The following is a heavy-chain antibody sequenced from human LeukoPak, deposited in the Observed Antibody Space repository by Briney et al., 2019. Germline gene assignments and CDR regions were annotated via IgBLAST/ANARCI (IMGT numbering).Heavy chain of an antibody. CDR2: ISSSSSYI. CDR1: GFTFNNYA. CDR3: ARAWFDP. J-gene: IGHJ5*02. V-gene: IGHV3-21*01. Sequence: GGSLRLSCAASGFTFNNYAMTWVRQAPGKGLEWVSSISSSSSYIYYADSVKGRFTISRDNAKNSLYLQMNSLRAEDTAVYYCARAWFDPWGQGTLVTVSS.